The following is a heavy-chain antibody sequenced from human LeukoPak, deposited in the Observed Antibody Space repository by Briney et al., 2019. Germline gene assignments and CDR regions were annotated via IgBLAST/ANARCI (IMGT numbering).Heavy chain of an antibody. CDR2: ISYDGSNK. J-gene: IGHJ4*02. V-gene: IGHV3-30*18. D-gene: IGHD1-26*01. CDR3: AKDGGGGGELLGYYFDY. Sequence: QSGGSLRLSCAASGFTFSSYGMHWVRQAPGKGLEWVAVISYDGSNKYYADSVKGRFTISRDNSKNTLYLQMNSLRAEDTAVYYCAKDGGGGGELLGYYFDYWGQGTLVTVSS. CDR1: GFTFSSYG.